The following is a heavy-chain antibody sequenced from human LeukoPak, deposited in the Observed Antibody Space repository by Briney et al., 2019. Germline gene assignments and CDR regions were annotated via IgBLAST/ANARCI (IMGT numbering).Heavy chain of an antibody. CDR3: ARLSNVYRKYYYGSGSYYSSFDP. D-gene: IGHD3-10*01. CDR1: GGSVSRSPYY. V-gene: IGHV4-39*07. Sequence: SETLSLTCTVSGGSVSRSPYYWGWIRQPPGKGLEWIGNICYSGSTYYNPSLKSRVTISVDTSKNQFSLKLSSVTAADTAVYYCARLSNVYRKYYYGSGSYYSSFDPWGQGTLVTVSS. CDR2: ICYSGST. J-gene: IGHJ5*02.